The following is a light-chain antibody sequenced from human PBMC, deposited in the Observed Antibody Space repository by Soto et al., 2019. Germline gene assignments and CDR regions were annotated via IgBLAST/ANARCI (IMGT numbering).Light chain of an antibody. CDR1: SSNIGAPYD. V-gene: IGLV1-40*01. J-gene: IGLJ1*01. CDR2: GGN. CDR3: QSYDIRLNNYV. Sequence: QSVLTQPPSVSGAPGQGVTISCAGSSSNIGAPYDVHWYQHLPGTAPKLLLYGGNNRPSGVPDRFSGSRSGTSASLAITGLQAEDEADYYCQSYDIRLNNYVFGNGTKFTV.